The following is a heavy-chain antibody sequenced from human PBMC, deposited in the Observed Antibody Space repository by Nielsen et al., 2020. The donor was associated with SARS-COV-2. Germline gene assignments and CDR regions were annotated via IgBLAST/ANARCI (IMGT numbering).Heavy chain of an antibody. Sequence: GESLKISCPGSGFTFTSYCIGWVRQVPGKGLEWMAVIYPRGSNTRYNQSFQGQVTISADKSNSTVYLQWSGLKASDTAMYYCARNTYGGSTDYWGQGTLVTVSS. CDR3: ARNTYGGSTDY. D-gene: IGHD4-23*01. V-gene: IGHV5-51*01. J-gene: IGHJ4*02. CDR2: IYPRGSNT. CDR1: GFTFTSYC.